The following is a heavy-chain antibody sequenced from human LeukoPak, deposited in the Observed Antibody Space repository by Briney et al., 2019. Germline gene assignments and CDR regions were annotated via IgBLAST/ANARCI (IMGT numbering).Heavy chain of an antibody. J-gene: IGHJ6*02. V-gene: IGHV1-46*01. D-gene: IGHD2-15*01. CDR2: INPSGGST. CDR3: ARVRYCSGGSCYGDRYYYYGMDV. Sequence: ASVKVSCKASGYTFTSYYMHWVRQAPGQGLEWMGIINPSGGSTSYAQKFQGRVTMTRDTSTSTVCMELSSLRSEDTAVYYCARVRYCSGGSCYGDRYYYYGMDVWGQGTTVTVSS. CDR1: GYTFTSYY.